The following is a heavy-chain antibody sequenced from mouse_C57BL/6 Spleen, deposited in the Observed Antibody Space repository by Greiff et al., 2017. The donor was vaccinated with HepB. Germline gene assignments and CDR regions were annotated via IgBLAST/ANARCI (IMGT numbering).Heavy chain of an antibody. Sequence: VKLMESGAELVKPGASVKISCKASGYAFSSYWMNWVKQRPGKGLEWIGQIYPGDGDTNYNGKFKGKATLTADKSSSTAYMQLSSLTSEDSAVYFCARDHGNWFAYWGQGTLVTVSA. D-gene: IGHD2-1*01. V-gene: IGHV1-80*01. CDR1: GYAFSSYW. CDR2: IYPGDGDT. CDR3: ARDHGNWFAY. J-gene: IGHJ3*01.